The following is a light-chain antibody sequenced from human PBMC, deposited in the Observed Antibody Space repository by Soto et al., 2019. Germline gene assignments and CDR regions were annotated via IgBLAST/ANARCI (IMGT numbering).Light chain of an antibody. CDR2: SAS. CDR1: QNLGTLY. J-gene: IGKJ1*01. Sequence: ETVLTQSPDTLSSSPGERGTLSCRASQNLGTLYLAWFQQKSGQAPRLLIYSASRRATGIPDRFTGSGSGTDFTLTINRVEPEDFAVYFCQQYAGAPRTFGQGTKVDIK. V-gene: IGKV3-20*01. CDR3: QQYAGAPRT.